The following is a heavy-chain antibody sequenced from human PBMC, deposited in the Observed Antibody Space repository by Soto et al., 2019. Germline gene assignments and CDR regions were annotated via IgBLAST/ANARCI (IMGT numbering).Heavy chain of an antibody. CDR3: ARDLDPSGSYYTDY. J-gene: IGHJ4*01. V-gene: IGHV1-18*04. D-gene: IGHD3-10*01. Sequence: ASVKVSCKASGYNFMPYGVNWVRPAPGQGLEWMGWISPWKGNTNYAQSFQGRVTMTTDTSTSTAYMELRSLKSDDTAVYYCARDLDPSGSYYTDYWGPGTLVTVSS. CDR1: GYNFMPYG. CDR2: ISPWKGNT.